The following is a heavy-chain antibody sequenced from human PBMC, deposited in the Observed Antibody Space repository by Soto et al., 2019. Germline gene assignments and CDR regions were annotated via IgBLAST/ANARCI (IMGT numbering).Heavy chain of an antibody. CDR2: IHYSGST. CDR1: GDSISSYY. J-gene: IGHJ4*02. Sequence: SETLSLTCTVSGDSISSYYWSWIRQPPGKGLEWIGYIHYSGSTNYNPSLKSRVTISVDTSKNQFSLKLSSVTAADTAVYYCARFGDYYGSGSYFDYWGQGTLVTVSS. D-gene: IGHD3-10*01. CDR3: ARFGDYYGSGSYFDY. V-gene: IGHV4-59*12.